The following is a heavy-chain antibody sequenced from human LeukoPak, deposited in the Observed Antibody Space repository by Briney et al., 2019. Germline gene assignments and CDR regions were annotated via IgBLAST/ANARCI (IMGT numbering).Heavy chain of an antibody. Sequence: PGGSLRLSCAASGFTFNTYWMHWVRQAPGKGLMWVSRINVDGSSTTYADPVKGRFTISRDNAKNTLYLQMNSLRAEDTAVYYCASGGLAYYLFDYWGQGTLVTVSS. CDR1: GFTFNTYW. J-gene: IGHJ4*02. CDR3: ASGGLAYYLFDY. CDR2: INVDGSST. V-gene: IGHV3-74*01. D-gene: IGHD2/OR15-2a*01.